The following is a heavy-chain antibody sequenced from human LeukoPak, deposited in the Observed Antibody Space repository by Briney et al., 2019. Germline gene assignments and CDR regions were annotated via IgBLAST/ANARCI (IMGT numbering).Heavy chain of an antibody. D-gene: IGHD6-19*01. CDR1: GFTFSSYS. J-gene: IGHJ4*02. CDR3: ARVPGIAMTGGFDY. V-gene: IGHV3-48*01. CDR2: IGHTGSIT. Sequence: GGSLRLSCAGSGFTFSSYSMNWVRHAPGKGLEWVSYIGHTGSITDYADSVKGRFTISRDNSKNTLYLQMNSLRAEDTAVYYCARVPGIAMTGGFDYWGQGTLVTVSS.